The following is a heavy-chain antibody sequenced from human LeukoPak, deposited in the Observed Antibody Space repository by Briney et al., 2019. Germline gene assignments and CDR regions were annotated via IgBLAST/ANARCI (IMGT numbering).Heavy chain of an antibody. J-gene: IGHJ4*02. CDR3: ATGGSALSFDY. D-gene: IGHD3-10*01. CDR2: IIPIFGTA. CDR1: GGTFSSYA. Sequence: SVKVSCKASGGTFSSYAISWVRQAPGQGLEWMGGIIPIFGTANYAQKFQGRVTMTEDTSTDTAYMELSSLRSEDTAVYYCATGGSALSFDYWGQGTLVTVSS. V-gene: IGHV1-69*06.